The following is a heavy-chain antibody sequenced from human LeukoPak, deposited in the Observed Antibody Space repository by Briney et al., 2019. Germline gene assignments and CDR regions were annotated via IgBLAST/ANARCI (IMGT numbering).Heavy chain of an antibody. CDR1: GFTFDDYA. D-gene: IGHD4-17*01. CDR2: ISWNSGSI. J-gene: IGHJ6*02. Sequence: PGGSLRLSCAASGFTFDDYAMHWVRQASGKGLEWVSGISWNSGSIGYADSVKGRFTISRDNAKNSLYLQMNSLRAEDTAVYYCARETTVTSRFPYYYYGMDVWGQGTTVTVSS. V-gene: IGHV3-9*01. CDR3: ARETTVTSRFPYYYYGMDV.